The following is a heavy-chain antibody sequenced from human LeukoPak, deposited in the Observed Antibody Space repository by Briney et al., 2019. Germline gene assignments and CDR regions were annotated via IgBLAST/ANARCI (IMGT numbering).Heavy chain of an antibody. CDR2: ISWNSGSI. Sequence: GRSLRLSCAASGFTFDDYAMHWVRQAPGKGLEWVSGISWNSGSIGYADSVKGRFTISRDNAENSLYLQMNSLRAGDTALYYCAKDLDDSSSNYWGQGTLVTVSS. CDR1: GFTFDDYA. D-gene: IGHD3-22*01. CDR3: AKDLDDSSSNY. J-gene: IGHJ4*02. V-gene: IGHV3-9*01.